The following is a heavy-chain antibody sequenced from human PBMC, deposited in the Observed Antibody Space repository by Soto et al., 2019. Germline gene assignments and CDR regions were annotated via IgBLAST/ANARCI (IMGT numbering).Heavy chain of an antibody. CDR1: GFTFSSYS. CDR2: ISSSSSYI. J-gene: IGHJ4*02. D-gene: IGHD2-15*01. V-gene: IGHV3-21*01. CDR3: ARKYCSGGSCYSDY. Sequence: GGSLRLSCAASGFTFSSYSMNWVRQAPGKGLEWVSSISSSSSYIYYADSVKGRFTISRDNAKNSLYLQMNSLRAEDTAVYYCARKYCSGGSCYSDYWGQGTLVTVSS.